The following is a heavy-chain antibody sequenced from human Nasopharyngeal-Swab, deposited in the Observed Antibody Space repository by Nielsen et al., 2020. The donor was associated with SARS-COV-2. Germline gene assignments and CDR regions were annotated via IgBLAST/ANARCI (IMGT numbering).Heavy chain of an antibody. Sequence: ASVKVSCKASGYTFTSYAMHWVRQAPGQRLEWMGWINAGNGNTKYSQKFQGRVTITRDTSASTAYMELSSLRSEDTAVYYCVRDRNVLRYFDWLGWFDPWGQGTLVTVSS. V-gene: IGHV1-3*01. CDR3: VRDRNVLRYFDWLGWFDP. CDR1: GYTFTSYA. D-gene: IGHD3-9*01. J-gene: IGHJ5*02. CDR2: INAGNGNT.